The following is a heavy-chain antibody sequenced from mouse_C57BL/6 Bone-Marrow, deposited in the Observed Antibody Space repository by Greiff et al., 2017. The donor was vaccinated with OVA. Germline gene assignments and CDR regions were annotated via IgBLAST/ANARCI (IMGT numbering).Heavy chain of an antibody. CDR3: ARQGDYGSPYYYAMDY. CDR1: GFTFSSYT. D-gene: IGHD1-1*01. V-gene: IGHV5-9*01. CDR2: ISGGGGNT. Sequence: EVKLVESGGGLVKPGGSLKLSCAASGFTFSSYTMSWVRPTPEKRLEWVATISGGGGNTYYPASVKGRFTISRDNAKNALYLQMSSLRSEDTALYYSARQGDYGSPYYYAMDYWGQGTSVTVSS. J-gene: IGHJ4*01.